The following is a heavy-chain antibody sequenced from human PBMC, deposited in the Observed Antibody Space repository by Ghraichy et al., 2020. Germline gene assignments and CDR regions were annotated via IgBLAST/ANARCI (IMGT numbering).Heavy chain of an antibody. D-gene: IGHD3-22*01. Sequence: SGRTLVKPTQTLTLTCTLSGFSLSTSEVGVGWIRQPPGKALEWLAVIRWDGNTRYSPSLKNRLTITRVTFKNQVVLTMTNMDPVDIGTYYCAHRRYYDSSGYDYWGQGTLVTVAS. V-gene: IGHV2-5*02. CDR1: GFSLSTSEVG. J-gene: IGHJ4*02. CDR3: AHRRYYDSSGYDY. CDR2: IRWDGNT.